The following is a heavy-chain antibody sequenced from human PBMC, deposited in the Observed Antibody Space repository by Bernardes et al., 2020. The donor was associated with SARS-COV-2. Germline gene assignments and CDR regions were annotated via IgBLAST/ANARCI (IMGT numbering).Heavy chain of an antibody. D-gene: IGHD6-19*01. CDR1: GFTFSSSW. CDR3: TRDRGWSLFDY. CDR2: MNGDGSSI. Sequence: GGSLRLSCAASGFTFSSSWMDWVRQVPGMGLMWVSRMNGDGSSISYADSVKGRFTISRDNAKNTLYLQMNSLRAEDTAVYYCTRDRGWSLFDYWGQGILVTVSS. V-gene: IGHV3-74*01. J-gene: IGHJ4*02.